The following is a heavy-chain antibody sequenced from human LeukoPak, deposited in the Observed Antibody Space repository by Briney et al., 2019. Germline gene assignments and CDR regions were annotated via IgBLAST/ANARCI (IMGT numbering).Heavy chain of an antibody. CDR1: GFSLSTSGMC. V-gene: IGHV2-70*11. Sequence: SGPALVKPTQTLTLTCTFSGFSLSTSGMCVSWIRQPPGKALEWLARIDWDDDKYYSTSLKTRLTISKDTSKNQVVLTMTNMDPVDTATYYCARILPPGYGGNYFDYWGQGTLVTVSS. D-gene: IGHD4-23*01. CDR2: IDWDDDK. J-gene: IGHJ4*02. CDR3: ARILPPGYGGNYFDY.